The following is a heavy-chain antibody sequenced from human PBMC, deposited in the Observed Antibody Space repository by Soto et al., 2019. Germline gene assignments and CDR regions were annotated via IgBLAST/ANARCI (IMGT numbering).Heavy chain of an antibody. Sequence: PGASLKISCKGSGYSFTSYWTGWVSQMPRKGLEWKGIIYPGDSDTRYSPSFQGLATISADTSISTDYLQCSRRKASDTAMYCWAKVFCIGCWFDAWGQGTLVTVSS. CDR1: GYSFTSYW. J-gene: IGHJ5*02. V-gene: IGHV5-51*01. CDR2: IYPGDSDT. D-gene: IGHD3-3*01. CDR3: AKVFCIGCWFDA.